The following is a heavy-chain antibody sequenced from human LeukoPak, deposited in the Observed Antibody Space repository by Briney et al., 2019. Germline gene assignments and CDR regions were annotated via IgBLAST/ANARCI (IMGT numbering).Heavy chain of an antibody. CDR2: MNPNSGRT. D-gene: IGHD3-10*01. CDR3: ARGASGYGEDMDV. J-gene: IGHJ6*02. Sequence: ASVKVSCKASGYSFSTYDINWVRQAPGKGLEWMGLMNPNSGRTDYAQKFQGRVTMTRDTSISTAYMELSSLRSEDTAVYFCARGASGYGEDMDVWGQGTTVIVSS. V-gene: IGHV1-8*01. CDR1: GYSFSTYD.